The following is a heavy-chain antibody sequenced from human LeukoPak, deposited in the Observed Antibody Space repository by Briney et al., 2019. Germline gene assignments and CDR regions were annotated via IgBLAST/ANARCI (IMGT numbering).Heavy chain of an antibody. Sequence: SDTLSLTCTVSGGSISSYYWSWIRQPAGKGLEWIGRIYTSGSTNYNPSLKGRVTMSVDTSKNQFSLKLSSVTAADTAVYYCARDDTVTTFYYYYYYGMDVWGQGTTVTVSS. CDR2: IYTSGST. D-gene: IGHD4-17*01. J-gene: IGHJ6*02. CDR1: GGSISSYY. V-gene: IGHV4-4*07. CDR3: ARDDTVTTFYYYYYYGMDV.